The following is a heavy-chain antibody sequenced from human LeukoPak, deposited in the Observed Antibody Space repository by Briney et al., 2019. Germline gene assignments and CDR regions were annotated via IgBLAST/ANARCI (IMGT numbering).Heavy chain of an antibody. J-gene: IGHJ3*02. CDR3: ARGRIRFTIFGVARDAFDI. CDR2: INHSGST. CDR1: GRSFSGYY. Sequence: SETLSLTCAVYGRSFSGYYWSWIRQPPGKGLEWIGEINHSGSTNYNPSLKSRVTISVDTSKSQFSLKLSSVTAADTAVYYCARGRIRFTIFGVARDAFDIWGQGTMVTVSS. D-gene: IGHD3-3*01. V-gene: IGHV4-34*01.